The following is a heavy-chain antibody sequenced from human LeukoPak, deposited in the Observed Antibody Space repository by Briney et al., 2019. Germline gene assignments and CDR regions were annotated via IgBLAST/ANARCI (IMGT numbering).Heavy chain of an antibody. D-gene: IGHD3-22*01. CDR2: IYYSGST. CDR3: ARQGYYDPHAFGI. J-gene: IGHJ3*02. CDR1: GGSISSYY. Sequence: SETLSLTCTASGGSISSYYWSWIRQPPGKGLEWIGYIYYSGSTNYNPSLKSRVTISVDTSKNQFSLKLSSVTAADTAVYYCARQGYYDPHAFGIWGQGTMVTVSS. V-gene: IGHV4-59*08.